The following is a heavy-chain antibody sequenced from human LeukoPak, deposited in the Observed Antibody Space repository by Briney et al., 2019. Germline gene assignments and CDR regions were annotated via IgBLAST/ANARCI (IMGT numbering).Heavy chain of an antibody. V-gene: IGHV1-69*05. CDR1: GGTFSSYA. CDR2: IIPIFSTA. Sequence: EASVKVSCKASGGTFSSYAISWVRQAPGQGLEWMGRIIPIFSTANYAQKFQGRVTITTDESTSTAYMELSSLRSEDTAVYYCARDRVLLWFGELPRDYYYYYMDVWGKGTTVTVSS. CDR3: ARDRVLLWFGELPRDYYYYYMDV. D-gene: IGHD3-10*01. J-gene: IGHJ6*03.